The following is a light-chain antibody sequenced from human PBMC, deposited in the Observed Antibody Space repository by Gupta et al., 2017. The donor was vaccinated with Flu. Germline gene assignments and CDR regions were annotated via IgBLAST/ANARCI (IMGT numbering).Light chain of an antibody. V-gene: IGKV4-1*01. J-gene: IGKJ1*01. CDR2: WTS. Sequence: LGEMATIDRESSQSVLYNTDDRNYLAWYQQKPGQPPRLLIYWTSTRATGVPDRFSGSGSGTDFTLTISSLEAEDVAVYYCQQYYWSPPTFGQGTKVDIK. CDR1: QSVLYNTDDRNY. CDR3: QQYYWSPPT.